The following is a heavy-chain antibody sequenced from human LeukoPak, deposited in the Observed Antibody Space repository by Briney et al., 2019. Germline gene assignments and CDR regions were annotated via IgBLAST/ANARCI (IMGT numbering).Heavy chain of an antibody. CDR1: GGTFSSYA. V-gene: IGHV1-69*13. CDR2: IIPIFGTA. Sequence: SVKVSCKASGGTFSSYAISWVRQAPGQGLEWMGGIIPIFGTANYAQKFQGRVTITADESTSTAYMELSSLRSEDRAVYYCAVAPGRGGGSYSGAFDIWGQGTMVTVSS. D-gene: IGHD1-26*01. J-gene: IGHJ3*02. CDR3: AVAPGRGGGSYSGAFDI.